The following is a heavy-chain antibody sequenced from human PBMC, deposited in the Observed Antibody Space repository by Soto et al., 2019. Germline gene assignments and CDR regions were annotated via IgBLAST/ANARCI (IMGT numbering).Heavy chain of an antibody. J-gene: IGHJ4*02. V-gene: IGHV4-4*02. CDR1: GGSFTSNNW. CDR2: IYRTGST. D-gene: IGHD1-7*01. Sequence: PSLTCAVSGGSFTSNNWWTWVRQPPGQGLEWIGEIYRTGSTNYNPSLKSRVTISLDKSENQFSLKVTSLTAADTAVYYCASRDPGTSVDYWGQRILFTVSS. CDR3: ASRDPGTSVDY.